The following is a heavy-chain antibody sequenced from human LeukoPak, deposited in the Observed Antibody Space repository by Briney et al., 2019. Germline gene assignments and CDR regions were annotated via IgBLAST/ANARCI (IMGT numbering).Heavy chain of an antibody. V-gene: IGHV3-74*01. J-gene: IGHJ4*02. CDR3: ARGPLPYSISSKTYYFDY. CDR1: GFTFSSYW. CDR2: INTDGSST. D-gene: IGHD6-6*01. Sequence: GGSLRLSCAASGFTFSSYWMHWVRQAPGKGLVWVSHINTDGSSTNYADSVEGRFTISRDNAKNTLSLQMNSLRAEDTAVYYCARGPLPYSISSKTYYFDYWGQGTLVTVSS.